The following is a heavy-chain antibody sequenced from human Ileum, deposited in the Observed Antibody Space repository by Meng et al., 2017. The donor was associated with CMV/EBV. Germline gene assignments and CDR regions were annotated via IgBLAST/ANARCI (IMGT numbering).Heavy chain of an antibody. CDR1: GFNFDDYA. D-gene: IGHD1-26*01. V-gene: IGHV3-43D*03. CDR3: VKDANSGSYYSYFDY. CDR2: ISWDGSST. J-gene: IGHJ4*02. Sequence: SGFNFDDYALHWVRQTPGKGLEWVSLISWDGSSTYYADSVKGRFTISRDNSKNSLYLQMNSLRAEDTALYYCVKDANSGSYYSYFDYWGQGTLVTVSS.